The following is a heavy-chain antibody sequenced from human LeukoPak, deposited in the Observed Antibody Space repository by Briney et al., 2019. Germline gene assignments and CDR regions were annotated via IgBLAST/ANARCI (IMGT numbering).Heavy chain of an antibody. D-gene: IGHD5/OR15-5a*01. CDR1: GFSFSSYW. CDR2: IKQDGSET. J-gene: IGHJ4*02. V-gene: IGHV3-7*04. Sequence: GGSLRLSXAGSGFSFSSYWMSWVRQTPWKGLEWVANIKQDGSETTYMDSVKGRFTISRDNAKNSVYLRMNSLRVEDTGVYYCARGSTSGYWGQGTLVTVSS. CDR3: ARGSTSGY.